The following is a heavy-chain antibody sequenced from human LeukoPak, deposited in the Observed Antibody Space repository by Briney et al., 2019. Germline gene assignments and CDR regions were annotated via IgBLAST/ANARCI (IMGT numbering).Heavy chain of an antibody. CDR2: IFTGDGT. D-gene: IGHD3-22*01. V-gene: IGHV3-53*01. Sequence: GGSLRLSCAASGFTFRDYTMNWVRQAPGKGLEWVSTIFTGDGTHYADFVKGRFTISRDNSKNTLYLQMDGLRAEDTAVYYCASSRSISGYSVYWGQGTLVTVSS. J-gene: IGHJ4*02. CDR3: ASSRSISGYSVY. CDR1: GFTFRDYT.